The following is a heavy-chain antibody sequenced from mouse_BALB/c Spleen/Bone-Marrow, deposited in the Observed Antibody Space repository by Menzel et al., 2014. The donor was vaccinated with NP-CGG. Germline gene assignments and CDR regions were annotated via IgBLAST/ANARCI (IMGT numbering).Heavy chain of an antibody. CDR2: INPSTGYT. J-gene: IGHJ4*01. CDR1: GYTFTSYW. Sequence: SGAELAKPGASVKMSCKASGYTFTSYWMYWLKQRPGQGLEWIGYINPSTGYTEYNQKFKDKATLTADKSSNTAYMQLSSLTSEDSAVYYCARKGYGNYHYYAMDYWGQGTSVTVSS. CDR3: ARKGYGNYHYYAMDY. D-gene: IGHD2-1*01. V-gene: IGHV1-7*01.